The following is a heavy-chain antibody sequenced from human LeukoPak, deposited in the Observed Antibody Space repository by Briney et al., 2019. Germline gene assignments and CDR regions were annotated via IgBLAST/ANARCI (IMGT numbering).Heavy chain of an antibody. CDR3: ARDDLVGAMGRNFDY. Sequence: GASVKVSCKASGYTFTSYYMHWVRQAPGQGLEWMGIINPSGGGTSYAQKFQGRVTMTRDMSTSTVYMELSSLRSEDTALYYCARDDLVGAMGRNFDYWGQGTLVTVSS. V-gene: IGHV1-46*03. D-gene: IGHD1-26*01. J-gene: IGHJ4*02. CDR1: GYTFTSYY. CDR2: INPSGGGT.